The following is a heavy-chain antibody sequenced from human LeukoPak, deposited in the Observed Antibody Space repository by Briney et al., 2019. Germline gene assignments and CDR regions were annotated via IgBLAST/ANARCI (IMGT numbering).Heavy chain of an antibody. J-gene: IGHJ4*02. CDR1: GFTFDDYG. D-gene: IGHD3-22*01. Sequence: PGGSLRLSCAASGFTFDDYGMSWVRQVPGKGLEWVSGINWNGSGAGYADSVKGRFTISGDNAKNSLYLQMNSLRAEDTAVYYCARATWESTGYYYDYWGQGTLVTVSS. V-gene: IGHV3-20*04. CDR3: ARATWESTGYYYDY. CDR2: INWNGSGA.